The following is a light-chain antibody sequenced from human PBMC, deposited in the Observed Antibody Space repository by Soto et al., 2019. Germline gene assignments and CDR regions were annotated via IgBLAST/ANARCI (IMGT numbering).Light chain of an antibody. CDR2: DAS. CDR3: QQYDTSPMYT. Sequence: EIVLTQSPGTLSLSPGERASLSCRASQSVSSSYLAWYQQKPGQAPRLLIHDASSRATGIPDRFSGSGSGTDFTLTISRLEPEDFAVYYWQQYDTSPMYTFGQGTKLEIK. CDR1: QSVSSSY. V-gene: IGKV3-20*01. J-gene: IGKJ2*01.